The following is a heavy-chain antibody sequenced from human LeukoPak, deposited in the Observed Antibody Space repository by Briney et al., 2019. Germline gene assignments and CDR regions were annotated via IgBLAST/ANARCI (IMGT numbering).Heavy chain of an antibody. CDR1: GFTFSSYS. CDR2: ISRSSSTI. J-gene: IGHJ4*02. D-gene: IGHD5-12*01. V-gene: IGHV3-48*01. CDR3: AAVDIVATIRWGVYFDY. Sequence: GGSLRLSCAASGFTFSSYSMNWVRQAPGKGLEWVSYISRSSSTIYYADSVKGRFTISRDNAKNSLYLQMNSLRAEDTAVYYCAAVDIVATIRWGVYFDYWGQGTLVTVSS.